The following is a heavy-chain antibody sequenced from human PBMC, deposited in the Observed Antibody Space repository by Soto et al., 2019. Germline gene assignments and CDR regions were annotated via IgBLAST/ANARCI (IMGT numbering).Heavy chain of an antibody. J-gene: IGHJ4*02. Sequence: QVQLVQSGAEVKKPGSSVKVSCKASGGTFSSYAISWVRQAPGQGLEWMGGIIPIFGPANYAQKVQGSVQITEDQSTSTAYMELSSLRSEDTAVYYCARLGIAVAGTGDYWGKGTLVTVSS. CDR1: GGTFSSYA. V-gene: IGHV1-69*01. CDR3: ARLGIAVAGTGDY. CDR2: IIPIFGPA. D-gene: IGHD6-19*01.